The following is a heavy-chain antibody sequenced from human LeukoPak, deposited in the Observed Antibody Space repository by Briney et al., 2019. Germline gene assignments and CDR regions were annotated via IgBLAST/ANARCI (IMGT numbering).Heavy chain of an antibody. CDR3: AKALAARPPFGHYYYMDV. Sequence: GGSLRLSCAASGFTFSSYAMSWVRQAPGKGLEWVSAISGSGGSTYYADSVKGRFTISRDNSKNTLYLQMNSLSAEDTAVYYCAKALAARPPFGHYYYMDVWGKGTTVTVSS. J-gene: IGHJ6*03. CDR2: ISGSGGST. CDR1: GFTFSSYA. D-gene: IGHD6-6*01. V-gene: IGHV3-23*01.